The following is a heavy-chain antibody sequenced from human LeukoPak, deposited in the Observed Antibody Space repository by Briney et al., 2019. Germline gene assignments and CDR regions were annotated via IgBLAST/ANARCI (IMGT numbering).Heavy chain of an antibody. CDR1: GGSLSSYY. Sequence: PSETLSLTCAVSGGSLSSYYWTWIRQPPGKGLEWIGYVYHSGNTNYNRFLESRVSISVDTSKNQFSLKLSSVTAADTAIYYCARQLYTVRGVKLGNWFDPWGQGILVSVSS. CDR2: VYHSGNT. CDR3: ARQLYTVRGVKLGNWFDP. D-gene: IGHD3-10*01. J-gene: IGHJ5*02. V-gene: IGHV4-59*08.